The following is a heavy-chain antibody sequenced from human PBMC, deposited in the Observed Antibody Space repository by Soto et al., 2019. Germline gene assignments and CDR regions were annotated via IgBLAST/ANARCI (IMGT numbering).Heavy chain of an antibody. D-gene: IGHD6-6*01. CDR1: GLAVSTDY. J-gene: IGHJ5*02. CDR2: IYVGGGT. V-gene: IGHV3-66*01. CDR3: AVYAARHWFGP. Sequence: EVHLVESGGDLVQPGGSLRLSCAASGLAVSTDYMTWVHQAPGKGLEWVSLIYVGGGTYYADSVKGRFTISRDNSNSTLYLQMNSLRAEDTAVYYCAVYAARHWFGPWGQGTLVTVSS.